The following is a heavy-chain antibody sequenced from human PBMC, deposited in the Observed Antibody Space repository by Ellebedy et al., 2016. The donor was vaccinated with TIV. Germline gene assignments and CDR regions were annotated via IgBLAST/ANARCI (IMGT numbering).Heavy chain of an antibody. Sequence: GESLKISCAASGFTFRSYAMHWVRQAPGKGLEWVAVVTNDGVNKYYAESVQGRFTVSRDNSKNTLYLQMNSLRPEDTAVYSCARDGPPRSGSTVTTGWFDPWGQGTLVTVSS. CDR2: VTNDGVNK. CDR1: GFTFRSYA. J-gene: IGHJ5*02. V-gene: IGHV3-30*04. CDR3: ARDGPPRSGSTVTTGWFDP. D-gene: IGHD4-17*01.